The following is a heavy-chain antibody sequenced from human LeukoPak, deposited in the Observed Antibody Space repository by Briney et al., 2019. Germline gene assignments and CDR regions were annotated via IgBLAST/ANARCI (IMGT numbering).Heavy chain of an antibody. V-gene: IGHV3-23*01. CDR2: ISGSGGIT. CDR3: AKASWVSSTDAVR. Sequence: PGGSLTLSCAASGFTFSSYAIYWVRQAPGKGLEWVSGISGSGGITYFADPVKGRFTLSSDSSRNTVYFQLNNLRVEDTAIYYCAKASWVSSTDAVRWGQGTLVTVSS. D-gene: IGHD3-16*01. CDR1: GFTFSSYA. J-gene: IGHJ4*02.